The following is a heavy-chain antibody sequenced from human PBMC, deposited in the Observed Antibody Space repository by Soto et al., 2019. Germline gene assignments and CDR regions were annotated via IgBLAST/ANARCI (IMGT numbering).Heavy chain of an antibody. CDR3: ARQRGCSSTSCYGGDAFDI. CDR2: IYYSGST. V-gene: IGHV4-39*01. Sequence: TLSLTCTVSGGSISSSSYYWGWIRQPPGKGLEWIGSIYYSGSTYYNPSLKSRVTISVDTSKNQFSLKLSSVTAADTAVYYCARQRGCSSTSCYGGDAFDIWGQGTMVTVSS. CDR1: GGSISSSSYY. D-gene: IGHD2-2*01. J-gene: IGHJ3*02.